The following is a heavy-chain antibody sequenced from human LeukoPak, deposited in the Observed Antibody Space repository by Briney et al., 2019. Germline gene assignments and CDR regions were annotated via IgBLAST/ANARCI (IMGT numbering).Heavy chain of an antibody. V-gene: IGHV4-30-4*01. D-gene: IGHD5-12*01. CDR2: IYYSGST. CDR3: ARGGGLGEYSGYRIDY. J-gene: IGHJ4*02. CDR1: GGSISSYY. Sequence: SETLSLTCTVSGGSISSYYWSWIRQPPGKGLEWIGYIYYSGSTYYNPSLKSRVTISVDTSKNQFSLKLSSVTAADTAVYYCARGGGLGEYSGYRIDYWGQGTLVTVSS.